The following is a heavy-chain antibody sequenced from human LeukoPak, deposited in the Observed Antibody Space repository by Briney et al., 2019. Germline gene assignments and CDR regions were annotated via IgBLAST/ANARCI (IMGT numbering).Heavy chain of an antibody. V-gene: IGHV3-64*01. J-gene: IGHJ6*03. CDR1: GFTFSSYW. Sequence: GGSLRLSCAASGFTFSSYWMHWVRQAPGKGLEYVSAISSNGGSTYYANSVKGRFTISRDNSKNTLYLQMGSLRAEDMAVYYCARVDRYYYYMDVWGKGTTVTISS. CDR2: ISSNGGST. CDR3: ARVDRYYYYMDV.